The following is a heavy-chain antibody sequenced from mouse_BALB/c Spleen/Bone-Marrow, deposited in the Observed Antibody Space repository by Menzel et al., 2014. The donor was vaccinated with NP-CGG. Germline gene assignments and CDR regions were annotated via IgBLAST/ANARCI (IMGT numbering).Heavy chain of an antibody. J-gene: IGHJ3*01. CDR1: GFDFSRYW. CDR2: INPASSTI. Sequence: VHLVESGGGLVQPGGSLKLSCAASGFDFSRYWMTWVRQAPGKGLKWIGEINPASSTINYTPSLKDKFIISRDNAKNTLYLQMSKVRSEDTALYYCAKNYYYGYVAYWGQGTLVTVSA. CDR3: AKNYYYGYVAY. D-gene: IGHD1-2*01. V-gene: IGHV4-1*02.